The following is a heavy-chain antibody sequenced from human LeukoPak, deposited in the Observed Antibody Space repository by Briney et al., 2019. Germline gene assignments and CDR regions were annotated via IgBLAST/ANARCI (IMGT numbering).Heavy chain of an antibody. CDR1: GGSISSYY. J-gene: IGHJ4*02. V-gene: IGHV4-59*01. D-gene: IGHD2-2*01. CDR3: ARALPATAMSFDY. Sequence: SETLSLTCTVSGGSISSYYWSWIRQPPGKGLEWIGYIYYSGSTNYNPSLKSRVTISVDTSKNQFPLKLSSVAAADTAVYYCARALPATAMSFDYWGQGTLVTVSS. CDR2: IYYSGST.